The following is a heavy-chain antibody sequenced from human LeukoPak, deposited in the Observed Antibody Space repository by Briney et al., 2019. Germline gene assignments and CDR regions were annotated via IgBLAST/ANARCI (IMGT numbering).Heavy chain of an antibody. CDR1: DGSITNYD. D-gene: IGHD4-17*01. CDR3: AAGYGDFRVEGRYFYS. J-gene: IGHJ4*02. V-gene: IGHV4-59*01. CDR2: VHYSGTT. Sequence: PSETLSLTCTVSDGSITNYDWSWARQPPGKGLEFIRHVHYSGTTNYNPSLRSRVTISIDTSKKHFFLKLKSVTAADTAVYYCAAGYGDFRVEGRYFYSWGQGTLVTVSS.